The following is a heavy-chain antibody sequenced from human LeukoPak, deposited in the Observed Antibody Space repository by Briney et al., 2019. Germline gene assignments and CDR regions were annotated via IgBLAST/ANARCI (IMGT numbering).Heavy chain of an antibody. D-gene: IGHD4-17*01. CDR3: AKSKAARWDDITVTTFDY. CDR1: GFTFDDYA. J-gene: IGHJ4*02. CDR2: ISWNSGSI. Sequence: GGSLRLSCAASGFTFDDYAMHWVRQAPGKGLEGVSGISWNSGSIVYADSVKGRFTISRDNAKNSLYLQMNSLRAEDTALYYCAKSKAARWDDITVTTFDYWGQGTLVTVSS. V-gene: IGHV3-9*01.